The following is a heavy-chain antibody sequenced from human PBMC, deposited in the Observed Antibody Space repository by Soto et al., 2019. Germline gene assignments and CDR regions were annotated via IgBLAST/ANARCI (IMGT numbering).Heavy chain of an antibody. Sequence: ASVKVSCKTSGLVFTDYALHWVRQAPGQRPEWMAWINADNGNTKYSENFQGRVTTTRDTSASTAYMELSSLRSEDTAVYYCARAAAAGTKNYYYGMDVWGKGTTVTVSS. J-gene: IGHJ6*04. D-gene: IGHD6-13*01. V-gene: IGHV1-3*01. CDR1: GLVFTDYA. CDR2: INADNGNT. CDR3: ARAAAAGTKNYYYGMDV.